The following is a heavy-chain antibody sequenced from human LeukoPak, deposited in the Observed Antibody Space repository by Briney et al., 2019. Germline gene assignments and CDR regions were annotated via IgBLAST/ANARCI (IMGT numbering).Heavy chain of an antibody. CDR2: IWYDGSKK. V-gene: IGHV3-33*01. CDR1: GFTFRGYG. J-gene: IGHJ4*02. CDR3: ARRDGDNDRGFDY. D-gene: IGHD1-1*01. Sequence: GGSLRLSCAASGFTFRGYGMHWVRQAPGKGLEWVAVIWYDGSKKYYADSVKGRFTISRDNSKNTLYLQMNSLGAEDTAVYYCARRDGDNDRGFDYWGQGTLVTVSS.